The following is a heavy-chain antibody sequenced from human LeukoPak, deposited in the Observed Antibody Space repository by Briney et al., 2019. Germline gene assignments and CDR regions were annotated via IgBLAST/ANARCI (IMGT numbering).Heavy chain of an antibody. J-gene: IGHJ6*03. CDR2: IYYSGTT. Sequence: SETLSLTCSVSGDSISTGSYYWSWIRQPPGKGLEWIGYIYYSGTTYYNPSLKSRVTISVDTSKNQFSLKLSSVTAADTAVYYCARVPRGGTVVTRPMDVWGKGTTVTVSS. CDR1: GDSISTGSYY. D-gene: IGHD4-23*01. CDR3: ARVPRGGTVVTRPMDV. V-gene: IGHV4-61*01.